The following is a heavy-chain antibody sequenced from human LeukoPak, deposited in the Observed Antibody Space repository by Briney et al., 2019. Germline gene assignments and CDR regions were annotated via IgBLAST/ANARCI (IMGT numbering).Heavy chain of an antibody. Sequence: SETLSLTCTVSGGSISSSSYYWGWIRQSPGKGLEWIEVISYSGSAYYNPSPKSRLTISVDTSKNQLFLRLSSVTAADTAVYYCARCVTVVRGVIRPPDDWGQGALVTVSS. CDR2: ISYSGSA. CDR1: GGSISSSSYY. CDR3: ARCVTVVRGVIRPPDD. V-gene: IGHV4-39*01. D-gene: IGHD3-10*01. J-gene: IGHJ4*02.